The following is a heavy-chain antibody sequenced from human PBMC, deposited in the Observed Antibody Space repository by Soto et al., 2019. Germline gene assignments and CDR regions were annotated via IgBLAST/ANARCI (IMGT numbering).Heavy chain of an antibody. CDR3: ARAYSTGWSLPFHN. J-gene: IGHJ4*02. CDR2: MSYDGSNK. Sequence: QVQLVESGGGVVQPEKSLRLSCAASGFTFSSYTMHWVRQAPGKGLEWVAVMSYDGSNKYYADSVKGRFTISRDNSKNPLYLQMNSLRTDDTAVYYCARAYSTGWSLPFHNWGQGTLVTVSS. D-gene: IGHD6-19*01. V-gene: IGHV3-30-3*01. CDR1: GFTFSSYT.